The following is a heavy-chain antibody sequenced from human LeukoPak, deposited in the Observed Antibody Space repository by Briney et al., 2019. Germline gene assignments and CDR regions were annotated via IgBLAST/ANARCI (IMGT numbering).Heavy chain of an antibody. CDR2: IYYSGST. CDR1: GGSIINNNYY. V-gene: IGHV4-39*07. Sequence: SETLSLTCTVSGGSIINNNYYWGWVRQPPGKGLEWIGNIYYSGSTYYNPSLKSRVTISVDTSKNQFSLKLSSVTAADTAVYYCARGVSRRGIVATTNYFDYWGQGTLVTVSS. CDR3: ARGVSRRGIVATTNYFDY. J-gene: IGHJ4*02. D-gene: IGHD5-12*01.